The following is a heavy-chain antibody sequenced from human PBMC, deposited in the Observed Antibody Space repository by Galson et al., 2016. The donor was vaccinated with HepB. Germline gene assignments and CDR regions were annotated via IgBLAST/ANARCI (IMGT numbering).Heavy chain of an antibody. Sequence: SETLSLTCAVSGGSISSSDWWSWVRQPPGQGLEWIGQIFHSGRANYTPSLASRVTISIDTSNNHFSLRLTSVTAADTALYYCARQYRGGPSDYWGQGTLVIVSS. D-gene: IGHD6-25*01. CDR3: ARQYRGGPSDY. CDR1: GGSISSSDW. CDR2: IFHSGRA. J-gene: IGHJ4*02. V-gene: IGHV4-4*02.